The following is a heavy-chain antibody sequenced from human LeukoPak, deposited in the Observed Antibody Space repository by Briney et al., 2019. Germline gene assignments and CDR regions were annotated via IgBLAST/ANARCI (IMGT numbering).Heavy chain of an antibody. CDR3: ARELRLGTFDY. J-gene: IGHJ4*02. D-gene: IGHD3-16*01. CDR2: LSTSSSSTI. CDR1: GFTFSSYS. V-gene: IGHV3-48*01. Sequence: GGSLRLSCAASGFTFSSYSMSWVRQAPGKGLEWVSSLSTSSSSTIYYADSVKGRFTISRDNAKNSLYLQMNSLRAEDTAVYYCARELRLGTFDYWGQGTLVTVSS.